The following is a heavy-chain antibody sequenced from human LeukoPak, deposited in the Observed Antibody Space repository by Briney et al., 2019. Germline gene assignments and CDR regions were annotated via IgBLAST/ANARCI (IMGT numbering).Heavy chain of an antibody. CDR1: ALTFSSLA. D-gene: IGHD6-13*01. Sequence: PGRSLRLSCAPSALTFSSLAMSWVRQAPGKGLEWVSGTRGRGAGKDYADFVKFRFTISRGNSKNTLYLQMISLRADDASVYYCAIVPYSSSWYFDYWGQGTLVTVSS. V-gene: IGHV3-23*01. J-gene: IGHJ4*02. CDR2: TRGRGAGK. CDR3: AIVPYSSSWYFDY.